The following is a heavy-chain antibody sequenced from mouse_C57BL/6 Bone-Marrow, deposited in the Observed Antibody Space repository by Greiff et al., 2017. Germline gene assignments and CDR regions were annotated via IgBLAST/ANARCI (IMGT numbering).Heavy chain of an antibody. CDR2: ISSGGSYT. J-gene: IGHJ4*01. D-gene: IGHD1-1*01. CDR3: ARHDYYGSSYYYAMDY. CDR1: GFTFSSYG. V-gene: IGHV5-6*02. Sequence: DVKLVESGGDLVKPGGSLKLSCAASGFTFSSYGMSWVRQTPDKRLEWVATISSGGSYTYYPDSVKGRFTISRDNAKNTLYLQMSSLKSEDTAMYYCARHDYYGSSYYYAMDYWGQGTSVTVSS.